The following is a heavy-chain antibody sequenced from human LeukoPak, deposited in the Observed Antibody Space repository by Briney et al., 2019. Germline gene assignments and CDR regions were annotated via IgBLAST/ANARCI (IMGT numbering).Heavy chain of an antibody. V-gene: IGHV4-34*01. J-gene: IGHJ5*02. D-gene: IGHD2-15*01. CDR1: GGSFSGYY. CDR3: ARGRAWIKVVVVAATRDNWFDP. Sequence: SETLSLTCAVYGGSFSGYYWSWIRQPPGKGLEWIGEINHIGSTNYNPSLKSRVSISVDTSKNQFSSKLSSVTAADTAVYYCARGRAWIKVVVVAATRDNWFDPWGQGTLVTVSS. CDR2: INHIGST.